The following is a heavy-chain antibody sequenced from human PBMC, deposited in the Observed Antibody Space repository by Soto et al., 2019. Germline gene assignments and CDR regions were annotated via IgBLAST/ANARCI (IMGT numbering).Heavy chain of an antibody. CDR2: IWYDGSNK. Sequence: PGGSLRLSCAASGFTFSSYGMHWVRQAPGKGLEWVAVIWYDGSNKYYADSVKGRFTISRDNSKNTLYLQMTSLRAEDTAVYYFGRDASAYSGWGCFAPGAQGTLVPVSS. J-gene: IGHJ5*02. V-gene: IGHV3-33*01. CDR1: GFTFSSYG. CDR3: GRDASAYSGWGCFAP. D-gene: IGHD2-8*02.